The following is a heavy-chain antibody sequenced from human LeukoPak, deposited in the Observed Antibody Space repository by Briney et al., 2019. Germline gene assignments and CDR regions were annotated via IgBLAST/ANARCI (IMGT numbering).Heavy chain of an antibody. D-gene: IGHD4-17*01. CDR3: ARVMTTVTDAFDI. CDR2: IYYSGST. CDR1: GGSISSYY. J-gene: IGHJ3*02. Sequence: SETLSLTCTVSGGSISSYYWSWIRQPPGKGLEWIGYIYYSGSTYYNPSLKSRVTISVDTSKNQFSLKLSSVTAADTAVHYCARVMTTVTDAFDIWGQGTMVTVSS. V-gene: IGHV4-59*12.